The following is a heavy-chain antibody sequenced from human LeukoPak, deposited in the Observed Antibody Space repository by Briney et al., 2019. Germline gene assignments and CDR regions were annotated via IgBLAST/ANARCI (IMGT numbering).Heavy chain of an antibody. V-gene: IGHV3-30*01. D-gene: IGHD3-3*01. Sequence: PGGSLRLSCAASGFTFSSYAMHWVRQAPGKGLERVAVISYDGSNKYYADSVKGRFTISRDNSKNTLYLQMNSLRAEDTAVYYCASPNYDFWSGYPTPTYYYYMDVWGKGTTVTVSS. CDR1: GFTFSSYA. CDR2: ISYDGSNK. CDR3: ASPNYDFWSGYPTPTYYYYMDV. J-gene: IGHJ6*03.